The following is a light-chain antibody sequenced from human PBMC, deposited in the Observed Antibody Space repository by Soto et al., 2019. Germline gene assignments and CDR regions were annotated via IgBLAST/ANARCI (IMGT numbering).Light chain of an antibody. V-gene: IGLV2-14*03. CDR1: NSDIGGYNY. CDR2: DVS. J-gene: IGLJ2*01. Sequence: QSVLTQPASVSGSPGQSSTISCTGTNSDIGGYNYVSWYQQHPGKAPKLMIYDVSNRPSGVSYRFSGYKSGNTASLTISGLQAEDEADYYCSSYTRGNILGVFGGGTELTVL. CDR3: SSYTRGNILGV.